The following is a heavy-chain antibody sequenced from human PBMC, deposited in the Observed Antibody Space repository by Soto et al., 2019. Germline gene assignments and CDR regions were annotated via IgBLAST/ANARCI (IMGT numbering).Heavy chain of an antibody. J-gene: IGHJ4*02. CDR1: GFTFSSYA. CDR3: VGASGVNPIDF. V-gene: IGHV3-30-3*01. Sequence: GGSLRLSCAASGFTFSSYAMHWVRQAPGKGLEWVAVISYDGSNKYYADSVKGRFTISRDNSKNTLYLQMNSLRAEDTAVYYCVGASGVNPIDFWGQGTQVTVSS. CDR2: ISYDGSNK. D-gene: IGHD3-10*01.